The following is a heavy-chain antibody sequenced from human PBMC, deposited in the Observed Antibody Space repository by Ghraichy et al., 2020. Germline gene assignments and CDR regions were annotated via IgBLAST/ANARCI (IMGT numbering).Heavy chain of an antibody. CDR1: GFSLSTTREG. CDR2: IYWDDDK. V-gene: IGHV2-5*02. J-gene: IGHJ4*02. Sequence: SGPTLVKPTQTLTLTCTFSGFSLSTTREGVVWIRQPPGKALEWLAVIYWDDDKRFSPFLKSRLSVTKDTSKNQVVLTMTNTDPLDTGTYYCAHKVSSSWKFDSWGQGTLITVSS. D-gene: IGHD6-13*01. CDR3: AHKVSSSWKFDS.